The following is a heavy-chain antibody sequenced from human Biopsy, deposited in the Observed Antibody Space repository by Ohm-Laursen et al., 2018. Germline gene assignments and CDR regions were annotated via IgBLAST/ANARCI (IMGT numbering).Heavy chain of an antibody. D-gene: IGHD6-19*01. CDR2: IITVSETA. Sequence: SVTASCTACGGAFTNYAINWVRQAPGHGLGWMGGIITVSETAGYAERFQGRVTITADVTTTTAYMDLSGLRSEDTAVYYCVAYPSSGFFENNDDFAMDVWGQGTTVIVSS. J-gene: IGHJ6*02. CDR1: GGAFTNYA. CDR3: VAYPSSGFFENNDDFAMDV. V-gene: IGHV1-69*13.